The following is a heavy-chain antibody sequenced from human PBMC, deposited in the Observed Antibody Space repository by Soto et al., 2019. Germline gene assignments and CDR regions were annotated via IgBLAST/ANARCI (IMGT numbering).Heavy chain of an antibody. CDR3: ASRPGLGYCSGGSCYSDSYYGMDV. Sequence: QLQLQESGPGLVKPSETLSLTCTVSGGSISSSSYYWGWIRQPPGKGLEWIGCIYYSGSTYYNPSLRSRVTLSVDTSKNQFSLKLSSVTAADTAVYYCASRPGLGYCSGGSCYSDSYYGMDVWGQGTTVTVSS. J-gene: IGHJ6*02. D-gene: IGHD2-15*01. V-gene: IGHV4-39*01. CDR1: GGSISSSSYY. CDR2: IYYSGST.